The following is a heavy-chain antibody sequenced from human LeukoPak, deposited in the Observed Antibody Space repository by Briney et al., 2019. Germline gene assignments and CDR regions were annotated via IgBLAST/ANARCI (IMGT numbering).Heavy chain of an antibody. CDR3: TRAEFSNSFDD. V-gene: IGHV3-53*01. Sequence: PGGSLRLSCAASGFTVISNYMSWVRQTPGRGLEWVASIYSSGSTYYAESVEGRFTISRDNSKNTLYLEMTSLRVEDTAVYYCTRAEFSNSFDDWGQGTLVPVSS. D-gene: IGHD6-6*01. CDR2: IYSSGST. CDR1: GFTVISNY. J-gene: IGHJ4*02.